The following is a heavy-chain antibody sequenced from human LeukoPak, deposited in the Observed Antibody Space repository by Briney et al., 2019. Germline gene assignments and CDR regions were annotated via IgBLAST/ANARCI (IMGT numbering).Heavy chain of an antibody. Sequence: PGGSLRLSCAASGFTFSSYWMHWVRQAPGKGLVWVSRINSDGSSTSYADSVKGRFTISRDNAKNTLYLQMNSLRAEDTAVYYCAKDHPVPAAQGGYFDYWGQGTLVTVSS. V-gene: IGHV3-74*01. CDR1: GFTFSSYW. CDR2: INSDGSST. CDR3: AKDHPVPAAQGGYFDY. D-gene: IGHD2-2*01. J-gene: IGHJ4*02.